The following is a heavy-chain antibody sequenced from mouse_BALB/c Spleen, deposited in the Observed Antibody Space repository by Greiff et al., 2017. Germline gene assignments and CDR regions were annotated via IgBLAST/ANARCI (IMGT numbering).Heavy chain of an antibody. Sequence: DVMLVESGGGLVKPGGSLKLSCAASGFTFSSYAMSWVRQTPEKRLEWVASISSGGSTYYPDSVKGRFTISRDNARNILYLQMSSLRSEDTAMYYCARWADYYGSSPPWFAYWGQGTLVTVSA. J-gene: IGHJ3*01. CDR2: ISSGGST. V-gene: IGHV5-6-5*01. CDR3: ARWADYYGSSPPWFAY. D-gene: IGHD1-1*01. CDR1: GFTFSSYA.